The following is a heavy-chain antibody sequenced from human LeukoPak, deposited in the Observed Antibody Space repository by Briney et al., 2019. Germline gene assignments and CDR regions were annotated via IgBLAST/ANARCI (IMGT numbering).Heavy chain of an antibody. CDR1: GASISSGDYY. V-gene: IGHV4-30-4*08. D-gene: IGHD3-10*01. J-gene: IGHJ4*02. CDR3: ARETTLVQGGHY. Sequence: SETLSLTCTVSGASISSGDYYWSWIRQPPGKGLEWIGYIYYSGTTYYNPSLKSRVTMSVDTSKNQFSLKLRSVTAADTAVYYCARETTLVQGGHYWAQGTLVTVSS. CDR2: IYYSGTT.